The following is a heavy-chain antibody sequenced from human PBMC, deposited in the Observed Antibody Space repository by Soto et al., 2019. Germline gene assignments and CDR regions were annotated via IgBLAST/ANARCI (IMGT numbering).Heavy chain of an antibody. CDR2: IIPIFGTA. D-gene: IGHD2-15*01. CDR3: GGERGGGSNWFDP. Sequence: QVQLVQSGAEVKKPGSSVKVSCKASGGTFSSYAISWVRQAPGQGLEWMGGIIPIFGTANYAQKFQGRVRITGDETRSTAYMVLSSLRSEDAAVYYWGGERGGGSNWFDPWGQGTLVTVSS. J-gene: IGHJ5*02. CDR1: GGTFSSYA. V-gene: IGHV1-69*12.